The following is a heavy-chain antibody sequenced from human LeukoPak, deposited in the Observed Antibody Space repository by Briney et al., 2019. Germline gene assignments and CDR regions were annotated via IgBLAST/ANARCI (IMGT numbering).Heavy chain of an antibody. CDR1: GGSFSGYY. CDR3: ARAFRYSSSWSFAEYFQH. D-gene: IGHD6-13*01. V-gene: IGHV4-34*01. CDR2: INHSGST. Sequence: PSETLSLTCAVYGGSFSGYYWSWIRQPPGKGLEWIGEINHSGSTNYNPSLKSRVTISVDTSKNQFSLKLSSVTAADTAVYYCARAFRYSSSWSFAEYFQHWGQGTLVTVSS. J-gene: IGHJ1*01.